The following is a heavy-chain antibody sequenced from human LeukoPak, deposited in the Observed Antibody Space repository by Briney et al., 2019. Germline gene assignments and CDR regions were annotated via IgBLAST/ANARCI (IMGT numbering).Heavy chain of an antibody. CDR2: IYTTGST. V-gene: IGHV4-4*07. CDR3: ARDAYNSDAFDI. Sequence: SETLSLTCTVSGGSISSYYWSWIRQPAGKGLEWIGRIYTTGSTNYNPSLKSRVTISADTSKNQFSLKLSSVTAADTAVYYCARDAYNSDAFDIWGQGTMVTVSS. J-gene: IGHJ3*02. CDR1: GGSISSYY. D-gene: IGHD5-24*01.